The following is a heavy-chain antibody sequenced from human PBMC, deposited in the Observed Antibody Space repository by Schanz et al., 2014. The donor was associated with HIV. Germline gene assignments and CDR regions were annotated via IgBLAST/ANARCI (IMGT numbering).Heavy chain of an antibody. J-gene: IGHJ2*01. CDR3: VRAASFHFDKEGYYRNWYFDF. CDR1: GYTFSDYD. V-gene: IGHV1-8*02. CDR2: VNPESGNT. Sequence: QVQLVQSGPEVKKPGASVRVSCETSGYTFSDYDINWVRQAPGQGLEWMGWVNPESGNTGMADKFLGRLSLTRFTSSGTAYMELDSLRSEDTAIYYCVRAASFHFDKEGYYRNWYFDFWGHGTLVAVSS. D-gene: IGHD1-26*01.